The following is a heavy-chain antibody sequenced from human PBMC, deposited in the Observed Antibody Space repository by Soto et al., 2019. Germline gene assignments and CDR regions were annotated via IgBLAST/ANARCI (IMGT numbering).Heavy chain of an antibody. CDR3: ARGGYYGSGSYYKGGWFDP. CDR1: GFTFSSYA. V-gene: IGHV3-7*03. D-gene: IGHD3-10*01. Sequence: EVQLLESGGVLIQPGGSLRLSCVASGFTFSSYAMSWVRQAPGKGLEWVANIKQDGSEKYYVDSVKGRFTISRDNAKNSLYLQMNSLRAEDTAVYYCARGGYYGSGSYYKGGWFDPWGQGTLVTVSS. CDR2: IKQDGSEK. J-gene: IGHJ5*02.